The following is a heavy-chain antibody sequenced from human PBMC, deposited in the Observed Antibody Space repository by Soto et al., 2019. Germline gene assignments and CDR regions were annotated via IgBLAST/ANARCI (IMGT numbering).Heavy chain of an antibody. D-gene: IGHD6-6*01. CDR1: GGSISSYY. CDR3: ARDLALKMDSSSILENWFDP. Sequence: PSETLSLTCTVSGGSISSYYWSWIRQPPGKGLEWIGYIYYSGSTNYNPSLKSRVTISVDTSKNQFSLKLSSLTAADTAVYYCARDLALKMDSSSILENWFDPWGQGTLVTVSS. CDR2: IYYSGST. V-gene: IGHV4-59*01. J-gene: IGHJ5*02.